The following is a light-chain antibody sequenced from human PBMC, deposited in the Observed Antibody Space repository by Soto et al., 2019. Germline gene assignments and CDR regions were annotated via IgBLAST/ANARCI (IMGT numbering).Light chain of an antibody. V-gene: IGLV1-40*01. Sequence: HSVLTQPPSVTGAPGQRVTISCTGSHSDIGAGYGVHWYQQFPHSAPKLLIYDTTNRPSGVPDRFSGSRSGTSASLAITGLQAEDEADYYCQSFDSSRIGLLFGGGTKLT. J-gene: IGLJ2*01. CDR3: QSFDSSRIGLL. CDR1: HSDIGAGYG. CDR2: DTT.